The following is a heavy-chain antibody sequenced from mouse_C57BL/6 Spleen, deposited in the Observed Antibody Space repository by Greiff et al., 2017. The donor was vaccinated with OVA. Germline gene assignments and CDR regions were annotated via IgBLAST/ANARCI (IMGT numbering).Heavy chain of an antibody. CDR3: ARERLAWFAY. CDR1: GYAFSSYW. CDR2: IYPGDGDT. Sequence: QVHVKQSGAELVKPGASVKISCKASGYAFSSYWMNWVKQRPGKGLEWIGQIYPGDGDTNYNGKFKGKATLTADKSSSTAYMQLSSLTSEDSAVYFCARERLAWFAYWGQGTLVTVSA. V-gene: IGHV1-80*01. J-gene: IGHJ3*01.